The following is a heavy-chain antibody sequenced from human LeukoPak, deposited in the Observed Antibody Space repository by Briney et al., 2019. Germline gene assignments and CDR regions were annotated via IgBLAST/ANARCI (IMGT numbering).Heavy chain of an antibody. CDR3: ARSTDDYGMDV. J-gene: IGHJ6*02. D-gene: IGHD2-2*01. CDR2: LNPSGGST. V-gene: IGHV1-46*01. CDR1: GYTFTGYY. Sequence: ASVKVSCKASGYTFTGYYMHWVRQAPGQGLEWMGRLNPSGGSTSYAQKFQGRVTMTRDTSTSTVYMELSSLRSEDTAVYYCARSTDDYGMDVWGQGTTVTVSS.